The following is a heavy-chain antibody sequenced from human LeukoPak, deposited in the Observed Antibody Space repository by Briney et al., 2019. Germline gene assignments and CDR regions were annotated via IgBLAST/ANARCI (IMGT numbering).Heavy chain of an antibody. V-gene: IGHV4-4*02. CDR1: GGSINSNNW. Sequence: SGTLSLTCAVSGGSINSNNWWSWVRQPPGKGLEWIGEIYHSGSTNYNPSLKSRVTISVDTSKNQFSLKLRSVTAADTAVYYCARRSHYSTSSGASGWGQGTLVTVSS. D-gene: IGHD6-6*01. CDR3: ARRSHYSTSSGASG. J-gene: IGHJ4*02. CDR2: IYHSGST.